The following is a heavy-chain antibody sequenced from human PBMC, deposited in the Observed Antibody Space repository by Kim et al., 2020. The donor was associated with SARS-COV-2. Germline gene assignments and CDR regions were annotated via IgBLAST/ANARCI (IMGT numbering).Heavy chain of an antibody. J-gene: IGHJ4*02. CDR3: AKDRDYDSSCYYQN. V-gene: IGHV3-23*01. D-gene: IGHD3-22*01. Sequence: DAVKGLFTNSRDKSKNTLYLQMTSLRAEDTAVYYCAKDRDYDSSCYYQNWGQGTLVTVSS.